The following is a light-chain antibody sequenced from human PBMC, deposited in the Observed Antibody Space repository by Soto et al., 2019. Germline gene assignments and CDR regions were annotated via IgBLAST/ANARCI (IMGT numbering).Light chain of an antibody. CDR1: QSISSW. Sequence: DIQMTQSPSTLSASVGDRVTITCRASQSISSWLAWYQQKPGKAPKLLIYDASSLESGVPSRFSGSGSGTEFTLTIRSLQPDDFATYYCQQYNSPVTFGQGTKVEIK. CDR2: DAS. CDR3: QQYNSPVT. V-gene: IGKV1-5*01. J-gene: IGKJ1*01.